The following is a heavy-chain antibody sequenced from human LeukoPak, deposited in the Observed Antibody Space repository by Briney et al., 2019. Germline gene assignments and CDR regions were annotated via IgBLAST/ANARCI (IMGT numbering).Heavy chain of an antibody. CDR1: GFTFNIYS. V-gene: IGHV3-21*01. CDR2: ITSSSSSI. J-gene: IGHJ3*02. Sequence: PGGSLRLSCAASGFTFNIYSMNWVRQAPGTGLEWVSSITSSSSSIYYADPVKGRFTISRDNSKNTLYLQMNSLRAEDTAVYYCARSRGWELQGIWGQGTMVTVSS. D-gene: IGHD1-26*01. CDR3: ARSRGWELQGI.